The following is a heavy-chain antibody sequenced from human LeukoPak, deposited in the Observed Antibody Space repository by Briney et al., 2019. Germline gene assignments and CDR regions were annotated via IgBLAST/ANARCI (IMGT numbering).Heavy chain of an antibody. CDR3: AALYQDY. CDR2: IKQDESEK. J-gene: IGHJ4*02. Sequence: GGSLRLSCAASGFTFSSNWMNWLLQAPGKGLEWVANIKQDESEKYYVDSVKGRFTISRDNAKNSLYLQMNSLRAEDTAMYYCAALYQDYWGQGTLLTVSS. D-gene: IGHD2-2*02. CDR1: GFTFSSNW. V-gene: IGHV3-7*01.